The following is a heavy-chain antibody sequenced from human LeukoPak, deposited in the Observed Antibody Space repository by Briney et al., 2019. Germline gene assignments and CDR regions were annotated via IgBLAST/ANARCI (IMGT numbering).Heavy chain of an antibody. D-gene: IGHD1-26*01. Sequence: AGGSLRLSCAASGFTFSSYGMHWVRQAPGKGLEWVAVISYDGSNKYYADSVKGRFTISRDNSKNTLYLQMNSLRAEDTAVYYCAKGARVGALFDYWGQGTLVTVSS. CDR1: GFTFSSYG. J-gene: IGHJ4*02. CDR3: AKGARVGALFDY. CDR2: ISYDGSNK. V-gene: IGHV3-30*18.